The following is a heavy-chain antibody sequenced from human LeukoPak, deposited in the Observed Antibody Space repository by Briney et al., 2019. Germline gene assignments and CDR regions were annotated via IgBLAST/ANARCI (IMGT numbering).Heavy chain of an antibody. D-gene: IGHD3-22*01. J-gene: IGHJ4*02. CDR3: ARWTYYYDSSGYSYWDFDH. CDR2: IFYSGST. V-gene: IGHV4-59*01. CDR1: GGSISSYS. Sequence: SETLSLTCTVSGGSISSYSWSWIRQPPGKGLEWIGYIFYSGSTNYNPSLKSRVTISVDTSKNQFSLRLSFVTAADTAVYYCARWTYYYDSSGYSYWDFDHWGQGTLVTV.